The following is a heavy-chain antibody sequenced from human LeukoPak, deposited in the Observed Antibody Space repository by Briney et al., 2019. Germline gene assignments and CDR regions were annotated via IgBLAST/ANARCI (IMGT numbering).Heavy chain of an antibody. D-gene: IGHD4-17*01. CDR2: ISGSGGST. V-gene: IGHV3-23*01. CDR3: AKARYSVNPAEYFQH. CDR1: GFTFSSYA. Sequence: GGSLRLSRAASGFTFSSYAMSWVRQAPGKGLEWVSAISGSGGSTYYADSVKGRFTISRDNSKNTLYLQMNSLRAEDTAVYYCAKARYSVNPAEYFQHWGQGTLVTVSS. J-gene: IGHJ1*01.